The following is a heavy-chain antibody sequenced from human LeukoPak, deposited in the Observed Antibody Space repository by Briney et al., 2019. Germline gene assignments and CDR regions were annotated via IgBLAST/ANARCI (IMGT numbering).Heavy chain of an antibody. D-gene: IGHD3-22*01. CDR1: GFTFSSYG. J-gene: IGHJ1*01. CDR3: ANHYYDSSGYSYIAEYFQH. CDR2: ISGSGGST. V-gene: IGHV3-23*01. Sequence: GGSLRLSCAASGFTFSSYGMSWVRQAPGKGLEWVSAISGSGGSTYYADSVKGRFTISRDNSKNTLYLQMNSLRAEDTAVYYCANHYYDSSGYSYIAEYFQHWGQGTLVTVSS.